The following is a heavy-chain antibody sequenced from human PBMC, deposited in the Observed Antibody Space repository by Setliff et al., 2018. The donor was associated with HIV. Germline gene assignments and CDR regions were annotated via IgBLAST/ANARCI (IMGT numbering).Heavy chain of an antibody. CDR1: GFTVSTNY. V-gene: IGHV3-66*02. D-gene: IGHD2-8*01. CDR3: ARTEEWWRPFDY. J-gene: IGHJ4*02. CDR2: IYTGGST. Sequence: GGSLRLSCAASGFTVSTNYMSWVRQAPGTGLEWVSIIYTGGSTYYADSVKGRFTISRDNSKNTLYLQMNSLRAEDTAVYYCARTEEWWRPFDYWGQGTLVTVSS.